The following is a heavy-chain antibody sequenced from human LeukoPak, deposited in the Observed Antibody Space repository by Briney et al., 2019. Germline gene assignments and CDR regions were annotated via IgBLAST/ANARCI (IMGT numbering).Heavy chain of an antibody. CDR1: GYTFTSYD. CDR2: MNANSGDT. D-gene: IGHD3-3*01. V-gene: IGHV1-8*01. J-gene: IGHJ4*02. CDR3: ARGGTYLPFGY. Sequence: EASLKLSCKASGYTFTSYDINWVRQATGQGLEWMGWMNANSGDTGYAQNFQGRVTMTRNTSISTAYMELSSLRSEDTAIYYCARGGTYLPFGYWGQGTLVTVSS.